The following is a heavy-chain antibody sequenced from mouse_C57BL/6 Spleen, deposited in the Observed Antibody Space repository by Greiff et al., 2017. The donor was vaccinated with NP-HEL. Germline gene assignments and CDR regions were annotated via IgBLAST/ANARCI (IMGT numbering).Heavy chain of an antibody. D-gene: IGHD1-1*01. CDR2: IDPETGGT. CDR1: GYTFTDYE. J-gene: IGHJ4*01. CDR3: TSVLRNYYAMAY. V-gene: IGHV1-15*01. Sequence: VKLQQSGAELVRPGASVTLSCKASGYTFTDYEMHWVKQTPVHGLEWIGAIDPETGGTAYNQKFKGKAILTADKSPSTAYMELRSLTSEDSAVYYCTSVLRNYYAMAYWGQGTSVTVSS.